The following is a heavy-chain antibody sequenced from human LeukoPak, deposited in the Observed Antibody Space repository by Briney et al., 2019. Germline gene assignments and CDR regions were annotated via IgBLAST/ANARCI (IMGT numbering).Heavy chain of an antibody. Sequence: GGSLRLSCAASGFTFSSYGMHWVRQAPGKGLEWVAVISYDGSNKYYADSVKGRFTISRDNSKNTLYLQMNSLRAEDTAVYYCANPEIYWFGELLSDYWGQGTLVTVSS. D-gene: IGHD3-10*01. CDR1: GFTFSSYG. CDR3: ANPEIYWFGELLSDY. CDR2: ISYDGSNK. J-gene: IGHJ4*02. V-gene: IGHV3-30*18.